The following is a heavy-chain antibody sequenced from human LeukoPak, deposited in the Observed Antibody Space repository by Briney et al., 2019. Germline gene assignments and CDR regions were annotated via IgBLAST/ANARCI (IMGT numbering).Heavy chain of an antibody. CDR3: ARGTPDYGSYYDY. D-gene: IGHD4-17*01. V-gene: IGHV4-34*01. CDR2: INHSGST. CDR1: GGSFSGYY. Sequence: SETLSLTCAVYGGSFSGYYWSWIRQPPGKGLEWIGEINHSGSTNYNPSLKSRVTISVDTSKNQFSLKLSSVTAADTAVYYCARGTPDYGSYYDYWGQGTLVTVSS. J-gene: IGHJ4*02.